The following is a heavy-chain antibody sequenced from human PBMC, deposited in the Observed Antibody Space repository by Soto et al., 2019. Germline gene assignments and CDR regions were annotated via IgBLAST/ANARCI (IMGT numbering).Heavy chain of an antibody. Sequence: ETLSLTCSFYGGSFSGYYWSGIRQPPGKGLEWIGEINHSGSTNYNPSLKSRVTISVDTSKNQFSLKMSSVTAADTAVYYCARGQRRHYDFWSATGPWGQGTLVTVSS. J-gene: IGHJ5*02. CDR3: ARGQRRHYDFWSATGP. V-gene: IGHV4-34*01. CDR2: INHSGST. D-gene: IGHD3-3*01. CDR1: GGSFSGYY.